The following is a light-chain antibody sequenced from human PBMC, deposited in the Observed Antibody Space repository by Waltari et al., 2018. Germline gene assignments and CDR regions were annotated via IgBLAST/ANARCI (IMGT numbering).Light chain of an antibody. V-gene: IGKV3-20*01. CDR2: GAS. CDR3: QQYGSSPPWT. Sequence: EIVLTQSPGTLTLSPGERGTLSCRATQTVSSSYLAWYQKKPGQSPRLLIYGASSSATGIPDRFSGSGSGTDFTLTISRVEPEDFAVYYCQQYGSSPPWTFGQGTKVEIK. J-gene: IGKJ1*01. CDR1: QTVSSSY.